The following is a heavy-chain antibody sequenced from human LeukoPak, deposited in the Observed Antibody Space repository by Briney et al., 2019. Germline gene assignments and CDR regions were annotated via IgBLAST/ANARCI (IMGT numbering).Heavy chain of an antibody. J-gene: IGHJ4*02. Sequence: GRSLRLSCTASEFTFSSSWMTWVRQAPGKGLAWLANINEDGSTKNYVDSVKGRFSISRDNAKKSLYLQMNSLRAEDTAVYYCARDRAYSTFDYWGQGTPVTVSS. CDR1: EFTFSSSW. CDR2: INEDGSTK. V-gene: IGHV3-7*03. CDR3: ARDRAYSTFDY. D-gene: IGHD2/OR15-2a*01.